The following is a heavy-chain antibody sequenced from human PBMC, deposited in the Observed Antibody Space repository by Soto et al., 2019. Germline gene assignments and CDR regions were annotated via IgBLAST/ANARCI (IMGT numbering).Heavy chain of an antibody. CDR3: ARAGRGCSSTSCHDAFDI. V-gene: IGHV3-7*03. J-gene: IGHJ3*02. CDR1: GFTFSSYW. Sequence: PVGSLRLSCAASGFTFSSYWMSWVRQAPGKGLEWVANIKQDGSEKYYVDSVKGRFTISRDNAKNSLYLQMNSLRAEDTAVYYCARAGRGCSSTSCHDAFDIWGQGTMVTVS. CDR2: IKQDGSEK. D-gene: IGHD2-2*01.